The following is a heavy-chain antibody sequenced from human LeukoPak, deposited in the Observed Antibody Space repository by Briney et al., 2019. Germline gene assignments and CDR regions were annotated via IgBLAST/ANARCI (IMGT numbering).Heavy chain of an antibody. J-gene: IGHJ4*02. V-gene: IGHV4-34*01. CDR1: GGSFSGYY. Sequence: SETLSLTCAVYGGSFSGYYWSWLRQPPGKGLEWIGEINHSGSTNYNPSLKSRVTISVDTSKNQFSLKLSSVTAADTAVYYCARGRRIWFYDSPFDYWGQGTLVTVSS. CDR2: INHSGST. D-gene: IGHD3-22*01. CDR3: ARGRRIWFYDSPFDY.